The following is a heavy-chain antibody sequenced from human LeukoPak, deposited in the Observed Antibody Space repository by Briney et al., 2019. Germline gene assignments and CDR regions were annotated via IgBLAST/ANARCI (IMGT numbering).Heavy chain of an antibody. CDR2: IKQDGSEK. Sequence: PGGSLRLSCAASGFTFNNYWMSWVRQAPGKGLEWVANIKQDGSEKYYVDSVKGRFTISRDNAKNSLYLQMKSLRAEDTAVYYCARLHSTWFDPWGQGTLVTVSS. V-gene: IGHV3-7*01. CDR3: ARLHSTWFDP. J-gene: IGHJ5*02. CDR1: GFTFNNYW. D-gene: IGHD2/OR15-2a*01.